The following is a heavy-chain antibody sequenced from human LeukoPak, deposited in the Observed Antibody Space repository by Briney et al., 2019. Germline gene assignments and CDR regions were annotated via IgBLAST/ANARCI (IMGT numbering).Heavy chain of an antibody. CDR1: GFTFSDYY. J-gene: IGHJ4*02. CDR3: AIDPHSFGRFIVPG. D-gene: IGHD3-16*02. CDR2: IGPSGSSI. V-gene: IGHV3-11*01. Sequence: PGGSLRLSCAASGFTFSDYYMNWIRQTPGKGLEWLSYIGPSGSSIYYADSVKGRFTISRDNAKNSLYLQMNSLRAEDTAIYYCAIDPHSFGRFIVPGWGQGTLVTVSS.